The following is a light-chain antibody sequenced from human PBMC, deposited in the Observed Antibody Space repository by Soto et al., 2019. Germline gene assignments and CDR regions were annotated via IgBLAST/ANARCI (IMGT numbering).Light chain of an antibody. J-gene: IGLJ1*01. Sequence: QSALTQPPSASGSPGQSVTISCTGTSSDVGGYNYVSWYQQHPGKAPQIMIYEVSKRPSGVPDRFSGSKSANTASLTVSGLQAEDEADYYCSSYAGSNTYVFGTGTKVTVL. CDR3: SSYAGSNTYV. CDR1: SSDVGGYNY. V-gene: IGLV2-8*01. CDR2: EVS.